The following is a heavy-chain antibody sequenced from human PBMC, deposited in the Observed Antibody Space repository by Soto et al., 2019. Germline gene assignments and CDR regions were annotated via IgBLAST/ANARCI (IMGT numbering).Heavy chain of an antibody. J-gene: IGHJ6*03. Sequence: PGGSLRLSCAASGFTFSNYDMNWVRQAPGKGLEWVSYIITSGSTTYYADSVKGRFTISRDNSKNTLYLQMNSLRAEDTAVYYCARLAPPVLRIAVAGTYYYYMDVWGKGTTVTVS. CDR1: GFTFSNYD. V-gene: IGHV3-48*01. D-gene: IGHD6-19*01. CDR3: ARLAPPVLRIAVAGTYYYYMDV. CDR2: IITSGSTT.